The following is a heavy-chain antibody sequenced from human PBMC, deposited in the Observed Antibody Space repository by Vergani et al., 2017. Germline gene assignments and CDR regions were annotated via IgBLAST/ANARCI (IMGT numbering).Heavy chain of an antibody. V-gene: IGHV4-34*01. D-gene: IGHD4-23*01. CDR1: GGSFSGYY. J-gene: IGHJ3*02. Sequence: QVQLQQWGAGLLKPSETLSLTCAVYGGSFSGYYWSWIRQPPGKGLEWIGEINHSGSTNYNPSLKSRVTISVDTSKNQFSLKLSSVTAADTAVYYCARQTTVVADAFDIWGQGTMVTVSS. CDR3: ARQTTVVADAFDI. CDR2: INHSGST.